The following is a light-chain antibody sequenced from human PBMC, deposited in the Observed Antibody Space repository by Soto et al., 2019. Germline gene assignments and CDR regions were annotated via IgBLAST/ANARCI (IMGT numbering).Light chain of an antibody. CDR2: DAS. CDR1: QSIRSY. V-gene: IGKV3-11*01. J-gene: IGKJ4*01. Sequence: EIVLTQSPATLSLSPGERATLSCRASQSIRSYLAWYQQKPGQAPRLLIYDASNRATGIPARFSGSGSGTDFTLTISSLEPEDFAVYYCQQRSNWLSLTFGGGTKVETK. CDR3: QQRSNWLSLT.